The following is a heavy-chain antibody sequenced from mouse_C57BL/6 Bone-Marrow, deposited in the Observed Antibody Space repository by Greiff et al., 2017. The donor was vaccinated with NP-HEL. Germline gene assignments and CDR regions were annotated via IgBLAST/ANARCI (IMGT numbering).Heavy chain of an antibody. CDR2: IDPSDSYT. CDR1: GYTFTSYW. J-gene: IGHJ3*01. V-gene: IGHV1-69*01. Sequence: QVQLKQPGAELVMPGASVKLSCKASGYTFTSYWMHWVKQRPGQGLEWIGEIDPSDSYTNYNQKFKGKSTLTVDKSSSTAYMQLSSLTSEDSAVYYCARAGPSGAYWGQGTLVTVSA. CDR3: ARAGPSGAY. D-gene: IGHD3-1*01.